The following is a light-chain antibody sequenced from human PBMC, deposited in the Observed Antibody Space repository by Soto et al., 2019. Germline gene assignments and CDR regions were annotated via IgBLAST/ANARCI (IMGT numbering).Light chain of an antibody. V-gene: IGKV1-5*01. CDR3: QHYNSYSEA. CDR2: AAS. J-gene: IGKJ1*01. CDR1: QSISSY. Sequence: DIQMTQSPSSLSASVGDGFTITCRASQSISSYVSWYQQKPGKAPKLLIYAASSLQSGVPSRFSGSGSGTEFTLTSSSLQPDDFATYYCQHYNSYSEAFGQGTKVDIK.